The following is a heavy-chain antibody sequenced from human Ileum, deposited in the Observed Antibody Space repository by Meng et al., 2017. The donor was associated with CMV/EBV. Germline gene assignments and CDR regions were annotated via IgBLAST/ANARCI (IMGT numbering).Heavy chain of an antibody. J-gene: IGHJ4*02. CDR2: INQDGSIR. Sequence: GSLKISCAASGFTFGSYWMSWVRQAPGKEPEFVANINQDGSIRSYLDSVQGRFTISRDNAKASFYLHMNNLGPEDTAMYYCARDPGYSSFDYWGQGTLVTVSS. V-gene: IGHV3-7*01. CDR3: ARDPGYSSFDY. CDR1: GFTFGSYW. D-gene: IGHD6-13*01.